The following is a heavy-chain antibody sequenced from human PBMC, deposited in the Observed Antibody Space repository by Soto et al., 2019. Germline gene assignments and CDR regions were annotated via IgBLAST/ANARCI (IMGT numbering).Heavy chain of an antibody. CDR1: GFTFSSYS. J-gene: IGHJ2*01. CDR3: ARDSGDKNDLWSGLSHWYFDL. Sequence: EVQLVESWGGLVKPGGSLRLSCAASGFTFSSYSMNWVRHAPGKGLEWVSSIISSSSYIYYADSVKGRFTISRDNAKNPLYLQMNSLRAEDTAVYYCARDSGDKNDLWSGLSHWYFDLWGRGTLVTVSS. V-gene: IGHV3-21*01. D-gene: IGHD3-3*01. CDR2: IISSSSYI.